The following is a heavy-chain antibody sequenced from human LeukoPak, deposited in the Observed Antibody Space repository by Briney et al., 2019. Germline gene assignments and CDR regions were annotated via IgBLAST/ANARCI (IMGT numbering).Heavy chain of an antibody. V-gene: IGHV4-34*01. CDR3: ARNRQLLRLFDY. J-gene: IGHJ4*02. CDR1: GGSFSGYY. CDR2: INHSGST. Sequence: SETLSLTCAVYGGSFSGYYWSWIRQPPGKGLEWIGEINHSGSTNYNPSLKSRVTISVDTSKNQFSLKLSSVTAADTAVYYCARNRQLLRLFDYWGQGTLVTVSS. D-gene: IGHD2-2*01.